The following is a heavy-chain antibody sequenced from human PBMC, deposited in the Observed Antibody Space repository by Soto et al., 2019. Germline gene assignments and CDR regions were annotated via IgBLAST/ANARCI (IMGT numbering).Heavy chain of an antibody. D-gene: IGHD2-2*01. J-gene: IGHJ6*02. CDR1: GDSVSSNSGA. CDR3: ARHFPWPRFEYQLPRPYYYYYCMDV. CDR2: TYYRSKWYR. Sequence: PSQTLSLTCAISGDSVSSNSGAWNWIRQSPSRGLEWLGRTYYRSKWYRQYALSVKSRITINPDTSKNQFSLQLDSVTPEDTAVYYCARHFPWPRFEYQLPRPYYYYYCMDVWGQGTTVTVSS. V-gene: IGHV6-1*01.